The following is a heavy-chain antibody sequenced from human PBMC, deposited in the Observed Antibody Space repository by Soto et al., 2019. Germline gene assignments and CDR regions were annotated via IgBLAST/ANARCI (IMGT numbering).Heavy chain of an antibody. CDR2: INEDGSAE. CDR1: GVPFSTYW. CDR3: ASADYGDYSFFY. Sequence: GGSLRLCCAASGVPFSTYWMSWVRQAPGKGLEWVASINEDGSAEYYADSAKGRFTISRDNAKNSLYLQMNSLRAEDTAVYYCASADYGDYSFFYWGQGTLVTVSS. J-gene: IGHJ4*02. D-gene: IGHD4-17*01. V-gene: IGHV3-7*01.